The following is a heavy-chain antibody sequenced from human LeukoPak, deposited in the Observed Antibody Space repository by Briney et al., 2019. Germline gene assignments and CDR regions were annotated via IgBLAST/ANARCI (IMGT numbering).Heavy chain of an antibody. CDR3: ARGSHIVVVTATLDY. D-gene: IGHD2-21*02. Sequence: GGSLRLSCAASGFTFSSYGMHWVRQAPGKGLEWVAFIRYDGSNKYYADSVKGRFIISRDNSKNTLYLQMNSLRAEDTAVYYCARGSHIVVVTATLDYWGQGTLVTVSP. CDR1: GFTFSSYG. CDR2: IRYDGSNK. V-gene: IGHV3-30*02. J-gene: IGHJ4*02.